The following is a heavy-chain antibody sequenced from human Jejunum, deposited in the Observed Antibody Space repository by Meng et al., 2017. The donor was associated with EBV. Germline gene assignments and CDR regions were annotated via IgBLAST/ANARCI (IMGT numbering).Heavy chain of an antibody. CDR1: GFTFSDYY. Sequence: LVESGGGLVKPGGSLRLSCGASGFTFSDYYMAWVRQAPGKGLEWVSYISSRSSTIYYADSVKGRFTISRDNAHNSLYLQMNSLRAEDTAVYYCAREMSTITCFDYWGQGTLVTVSS. J-gene: IGHJ4*02. V-gene: IGHV3-11*01. CDR2: ISSRSSTI. D-gene: IGHD5-24*01. CDR3: AREMSTITCFDY.